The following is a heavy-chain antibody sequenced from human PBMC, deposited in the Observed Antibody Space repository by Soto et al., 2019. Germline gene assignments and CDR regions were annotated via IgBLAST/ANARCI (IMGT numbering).Heavy chain of an antibody. D-gene: IGHD6-19*01. CDR1: GFTFDDYA. V-gene: IGHV3-9*01. J-gene: IGHJ4*02. Sequence: EVQLVESEGGLVQPGRSLSITCAASGFTFDDYAMRWVRQAPGKGLEWVSGISWNSGSIGYADSVKGRFTISRDNAKNSLYLQMNSVRAEDTALYYCAKDRGSSSGWHLGDYWGQGTLVTVSS. CDR3: AKDRGSSSGWHLGDY. CDR2: ISWNSGSI.